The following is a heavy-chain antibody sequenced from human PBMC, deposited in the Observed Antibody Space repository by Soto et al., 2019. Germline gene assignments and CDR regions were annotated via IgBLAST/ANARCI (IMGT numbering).Heavy chain of an antibody. CDR3: AKDMVAYYDYIWGSYRETYFDY. D-gene: IGHD3-16*02. J-gene: IGHJ4*02. CDR2: ISWNSGSI. Sequence: PGGSLRLSCAASGFTFDDYAMHWVRQAPGEGLEWVSGISWNSGSIGYADSVKGRFTISRDNAKNSLYLQMNSLRAEDTALYYCAKDMVAYYDYIWGSYRETYFDYWGQGTLVTVSS. V-gene: IGHV3-9*01. CDR1: GFTFDDYA.